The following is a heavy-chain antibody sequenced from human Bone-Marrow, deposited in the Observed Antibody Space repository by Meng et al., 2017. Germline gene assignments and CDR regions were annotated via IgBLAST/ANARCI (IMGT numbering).Heavy chain of an antibody. J-gene: IGHJ4*02. CDR2: ISYDGYNT. Sequence: QVQLAESGGGVVQPGRSLRLSCAASGFTFSNYHMYWVRQAPGKGLEWVVTISYDGYNTYYADSVKDRFTISRDNSKNTMYLQMNSLRPEDTAVYYCARGGEVVFDYWGQGTLVTVSS. CDR1: GFTFSNYH. CDR3: ARGGEVVFDY. V-gene: IGHV3-30*03. D-gene: IGHD3-3*01.